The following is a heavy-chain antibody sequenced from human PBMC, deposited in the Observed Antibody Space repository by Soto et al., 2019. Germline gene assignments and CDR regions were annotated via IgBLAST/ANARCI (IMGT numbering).Heavy chain of an antibody. J-gene: IGHJ4*02. CDR1: GFTFSNHA. CDR2: ISTDGSRD. D-gene: IGHD3-9*01. Sequence: GESLRLSCPASGFTFSNHAIHWVRKAPGKGLEWGAVISTDGSRDYYADSVKGRFSMSRHKSENTLCRRRNSLRREDTAVDYCSRRLRHFDLLLDPFDFWGQGTMVTVSS. CDR3: SRRLRHFDLLLDPFDF. V-gene: IGHV3-30*04.